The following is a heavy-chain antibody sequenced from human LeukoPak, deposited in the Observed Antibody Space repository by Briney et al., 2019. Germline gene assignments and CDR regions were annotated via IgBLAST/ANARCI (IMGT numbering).Heavy chain of an antibody. CDR3: ARAGYCGSTSCYEGVLFDY. V-gene: IGHV3-11*01. CDR2: ISSSGSTI. Sequence: GGSLRLSCAASGFTFSDYYMSWIRQAPGKGLEWVSYISSSGSTIYYVDSVKGRFTISRDNAKNSLYLQMNSLRAEDTAVYYCARAGYCGSTSCYEGVLFDYWGQGTLVTVSS. CDR1: GFTFSDYY. J-gene: IGHJ4*02. D-gene: IGHD2-2*03.